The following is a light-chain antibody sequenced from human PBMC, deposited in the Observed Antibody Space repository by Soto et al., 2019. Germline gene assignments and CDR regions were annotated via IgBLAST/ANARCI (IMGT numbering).Light chain of an antibody. CDR1: QSVSNNY. V-gene: IGKV3-20*01. J-gene: IGKJ1*01. CDR3: QQYGSSGT. Sequence: ESVLTQSPGTLSLSPGERATLSCRASQSVSNNYLAWYQKKPGQAPRLLIYGASNRATGIPDRFSGSGSGTDFTFTISRLEHEDFAVYYCQQYGSSGTVGQGTQVESK. CDR2: GAS.